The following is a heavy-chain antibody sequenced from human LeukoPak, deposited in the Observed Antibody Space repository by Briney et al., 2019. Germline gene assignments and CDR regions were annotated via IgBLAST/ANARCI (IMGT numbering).Heavy chain of an antibody. Sequence: GGSLRLAWAASGFTFIAFSMTWVRQAPGKGLDWVSLIARNGGNTYYADCVRARFPISRDNSNNTLYLQMNRLRAEDTAVYYCARDRDDYGDPDAFNVWGQGAVVTVSS. J-gene: IGHJ3*01. V-gene: IGHV3-23*01. CDR3: ARDRDDYGDPDAFNV. CDR1: GFTFIAFS. D-gene: IGHD4-17*01. CDR2: IARNGGNT.